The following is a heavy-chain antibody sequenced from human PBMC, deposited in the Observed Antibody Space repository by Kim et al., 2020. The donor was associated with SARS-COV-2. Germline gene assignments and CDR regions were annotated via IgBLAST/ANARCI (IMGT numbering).Heavy chain of an antibody. Sequence: GGSLRLSCAASGFTFSYYGMSWVRQAPGKGLEWVSVIHNGGTFYADSVKGRFTISRDNSKNTLYLQVNSLRAEDTAVYYCAKYQGTGNGALDYWGQGTLV. CDR1: GFTFSYYG. CDR2: IHNGGT. CDR3: AKYQGTGNGALDY. V-gene: IGHV3-23*03. D-gene: IGHD3-10*01. J-gene: IGHJ4*02.